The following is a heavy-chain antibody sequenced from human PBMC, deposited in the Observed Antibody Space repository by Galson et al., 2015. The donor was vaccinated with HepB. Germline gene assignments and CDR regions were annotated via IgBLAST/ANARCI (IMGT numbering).Heavy chain of an antibody. D-gene: IGHD2-2*01. CDR1: GFTFSDYY. Sequence: SLRLSCAASGFTFSDYYMSWIRQAPGKGLEWVSYISSSSSYTNYADSVKGRFTISRDNAKNSLYLQMNSLRAEDTAVYYCARAIVVVPAATLGYYFDYWGQGTLVTVSS. CDR2: ISSSSSYT. J-gene: IGHJ4*02. CDR3: ARAIVVVPAATLGYYFDY. V-gene: IGHV3-11*06.